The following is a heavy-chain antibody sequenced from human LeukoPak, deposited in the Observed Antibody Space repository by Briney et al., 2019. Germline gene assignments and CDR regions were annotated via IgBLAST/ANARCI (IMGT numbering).Heavy chain of an antibody. CDR1: GGSISSGDHY. J-gene: IGHJ5*02. Sequence: SQTLSLTCTVSGGSISSGDHYWSWIRQPPGKGLEWIGHFYYSGSTYYNPSLKSRVTISVDTSKNQFSLKLSSVTAADTAVYYCARERLDTASFDPWGQGTLVTVSS. CDR2: FYYSGST. D-gene: IGHD5-18*01. CDR3: ARERLDTASFDP. V-gene: IGHV4-30-4*01.